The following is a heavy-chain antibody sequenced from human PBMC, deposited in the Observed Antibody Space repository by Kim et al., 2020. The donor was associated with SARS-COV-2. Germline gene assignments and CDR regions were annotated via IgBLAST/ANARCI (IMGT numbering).Heavy chain of an antibody. J-gene: IGHJ5*02. CDR3: ARRSPPMPYNYDYVWGSSSTPQSWFDP. CDR1: GYTFTSYG. D-gene: IGHD3-16*01. V-gene: IGHV1-18*04. Sequence: ASVKVSCKASGYTFTSYGISWVRQAPGQGLEWMGWISAYNGNTNYAQKLQGRVTMTTDTSTSTAYMELRSLRSDDTAVYYCARRSPPMPYNYDYVWGSSSTPQSWFDPWGQGTLVTVSS. CDR2: ISAYNGNT.